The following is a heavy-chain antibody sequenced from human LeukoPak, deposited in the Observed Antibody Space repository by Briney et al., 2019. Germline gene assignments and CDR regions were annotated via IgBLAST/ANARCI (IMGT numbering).Heavy chain of an antibody. CDR3: AKDSAKKYDDY. CDR1: GFTFSSYG. Sequence: GGSLRLSCAASGFTFSSYGFNWVRQAPGKGLEWISYISTSGETTYYADSVRGRFTISRDSGVQSVYLQMNSLRAEDTAVYYCAKDSAKKYDDYWGQGTLVTVSS. J-gene: IGHJ4*02. D-gene: IGHD2/OR15-2a*01. V-gene: IGHV3-48*01. CDR2: ISTSGETT.